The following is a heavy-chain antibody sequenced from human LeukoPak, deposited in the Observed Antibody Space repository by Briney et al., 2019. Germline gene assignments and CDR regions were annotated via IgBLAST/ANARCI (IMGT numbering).Heavy chain of an antibody. Sequence: SETLSLTCTVSGGSISSYYWSWIRQPPGKGLEWIGYIYYSGSTNYNPSLKSRVTISVDTSKNQFSLKLSSVTAADTAVYYCARGQYSSGWDFDYWGQGTLVTVSS. V-gene: IGHV4-59*01. D-gene: IGHD6-19*01. CDR1: GGSISSYY. CDR3: ARGQYSSGWDFDY. CDR2: IYYSGST. J-gene: IGHJ4*02.